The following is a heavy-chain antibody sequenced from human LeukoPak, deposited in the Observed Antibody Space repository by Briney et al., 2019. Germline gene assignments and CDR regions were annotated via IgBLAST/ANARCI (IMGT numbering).Heavy chain of an antibody. CDR3: ARARYFDWLGRAYFDY. Sequence: SETLSLTCAVYGGSFSGYYWSWIRQPPGKGLEWIGEINHSGSTNYNPSLKSRVTISVDTSKNQFSLKLSSVTAADTAAYYCARARYFDWLGRAYFDYWGQGTLVTVSS. D-gene: IGHD3-9*01. J-gene: IGHJ4*02. V-gene: IGHV4-34*01. CDR1: GGSFSGYY. CDR2: INHSGST.